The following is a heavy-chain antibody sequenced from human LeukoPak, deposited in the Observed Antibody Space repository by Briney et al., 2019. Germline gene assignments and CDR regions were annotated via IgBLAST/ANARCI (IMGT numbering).Heavy chain of an antibody. Sequence: GGSLRLSCAASGFTFSSYAMSWVRQAPGKGLEWVSAISGSGGSTYYADSVKGRFTISRDNSKNTLYLQMNSLRAEDTAVYYCAKHVDTAMVRPYEAFDTWGQGTMVTVSS. CDR1: GFTFSSYA. D-gene: IGHD5-18*01. V-gene: IGHV3-23*01. J-gene: IGHJ3*02. CDR2: ISGSGGST. CDR3: AKHVDTAMVRPYEAFDT.